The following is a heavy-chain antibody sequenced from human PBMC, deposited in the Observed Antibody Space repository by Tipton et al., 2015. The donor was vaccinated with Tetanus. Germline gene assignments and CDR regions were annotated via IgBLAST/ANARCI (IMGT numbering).Heavy chain of an antibody. D-gene: IGHD6-19*01. Sequence: QSGAEVKKPGASVKVSCKASGYTFTSYGINWVRLAPGQGLEWMGWNGGYNGDTNYAQKFQGRVTMTTDTSTNTAYMELRSLRSDDTAVYYCARLVRQWLVPEDFWGQGTLVTVSS. CDR2: NGGYNGDT. CDR1: GYTFTSYG. V-gene: IGHV1-18*01. CDR3: ARLVRQWLVPEDF. J-gene: IGHJ4*02.